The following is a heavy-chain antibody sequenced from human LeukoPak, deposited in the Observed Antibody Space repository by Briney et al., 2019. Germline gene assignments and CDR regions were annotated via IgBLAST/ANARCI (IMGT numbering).Heavy chain of an antibody. V-gene: IGHV3-30*18. Sequence: GRSLRLSCAASGFTFSSYGMHWVRQAPGKGLEWVAVISYDGSNKYYADSVKGRFTISRGNSKNTLYLQMNSLRAEDTAVYYCAKDRDGQWLVLGSPYYYGMDVWGQGTTVTVSS. D-gene: IGHD6-19*01. CDR3: AKDRDGQWLVLGSPYYYGMDV. CDR2: ISYDGSNK. J-gene: IGHJ6*02. CDR1: GFTFSSYG.